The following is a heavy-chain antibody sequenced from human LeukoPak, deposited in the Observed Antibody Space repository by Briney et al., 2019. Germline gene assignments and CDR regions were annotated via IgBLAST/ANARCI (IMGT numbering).Heavy chain of an antibody. J-gene: IGHJ4*02. Sequence: SETLSLTCAVYGGSFSGYYWSWIRQPPGKGLEWSGEINHSGSTNYNPSLKSRVTISVDTSKNQFSLKLSSVTAADTAVYYCARMHLVVPAAMRPFDYWGQGTLVTVSS. CDR2: INHSGST. CDR3: ARMHLVVPAAMRPFDY. CDR1: GGSFSGYY. V-gene: IGHV4-34*01. D-gene: IGHD2-2*01.